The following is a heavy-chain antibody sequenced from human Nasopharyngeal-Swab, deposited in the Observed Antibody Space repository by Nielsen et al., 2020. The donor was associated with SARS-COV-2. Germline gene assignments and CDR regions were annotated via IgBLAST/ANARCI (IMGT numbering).Heavy chain of an antibody. V-gene: IGHV4-61*01. CDR2: IYYSGST. CDR1: GGSVSSGSYY. D-gene: IGHD3-22*01. CDR3: ATEGCDRRYYYYGMDV. Sequence: GSLRLSCTVSGGSVSSGSYYWSWIRQPPGKGLEWIGYIYYSGSTNYNPSLKSRVTISVDTSKNQFSLKLSSVTAADTAAYYCATEGCDRRYYYYGMDVWGQGTTVTVSS. J-gene: IGHJ6*02.